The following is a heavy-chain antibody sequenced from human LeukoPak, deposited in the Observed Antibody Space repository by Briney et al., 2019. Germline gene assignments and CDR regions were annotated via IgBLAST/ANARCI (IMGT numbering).Heavy chain of an antibody. CDR2: INSDGSST. Sequence: GGSLRLSCAASGFTFSSYWMHWVRQAPGKGLVWVSRINSDGSSTSYADSVKGRFTISRDNAKNTLYLQMNSLRAEDTAVYYCATNHYGSGSYYPLDYWGQGTLVTVSS. CDR1: GFTFSSYW. V-gene: IGHV3-74*01. D-gene: IGHD3-10*01. CDR3: ATNHYGSGSYYPLDY. J-gene: IGHJ4*02.